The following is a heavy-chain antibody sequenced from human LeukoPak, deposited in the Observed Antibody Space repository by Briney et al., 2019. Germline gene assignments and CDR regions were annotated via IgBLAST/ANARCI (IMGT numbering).Heavy chain of an antibody. CDR1: GDSISSSNW. D-gene: IGHD3-10*01. Sequence: SETLSLTCAVYGDSISSSNWWGWVRQSPGKGLEWIAEIHHSGSTNCNPCLKSRVTISVDKSKNQFSLQLSSVTAADTAVYYCARVGVRGVITSFDYWGQGTLVTVSS. CDR2: IHHSGST. J-gene: IGHJ4*02. V-gene: IGHV4-4*02. CDR3: ARVGVRGVITSFDY.